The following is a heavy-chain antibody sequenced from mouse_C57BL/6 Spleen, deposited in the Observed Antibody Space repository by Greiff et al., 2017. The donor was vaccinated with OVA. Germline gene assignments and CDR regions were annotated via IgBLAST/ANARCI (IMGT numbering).Heavy chain of an antibody. J-gene: IGHJ3*01. CDR1: GYAFTNYL. D-gene: IGHD1-1*01. CDR2: INPGSGGT. CDR3: ARHGLDYSWFAY. Sequence: QVQLQQSGAELVRPGTSVKVSCKASGYAFTNYLIEWVKQRPGQGLEWIGVINPGSGGTNYNEKFKGKATLTADKSSSTAYMQLSSLTSEDSAVYFCARHGLDYSWFAYWGQGTLVTVSA. V-gene: IGHV1-54*01.